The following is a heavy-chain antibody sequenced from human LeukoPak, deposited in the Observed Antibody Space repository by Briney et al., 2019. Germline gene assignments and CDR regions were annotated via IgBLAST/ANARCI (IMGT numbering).Heavy chain of an antibody. D-gene: IGHD3-3*01. CDR3: AREGGIMTTVFGNGFVP. J-gene: IGHJ5*02. V-gene: IGHV1-2*02. Sequence: SVTVSCKASGYTFTGYYMHWVRQAPGQGLEWVGWVNLNRCGTKYQPKLQGRVTMTRYTSISTAYMELRRLRSDDTAVYYCAREGGIMTTVFGNGFVPWGEGTLVTASS. CDR1: GYTFTGYY. CDR2: VNLNRCGT.